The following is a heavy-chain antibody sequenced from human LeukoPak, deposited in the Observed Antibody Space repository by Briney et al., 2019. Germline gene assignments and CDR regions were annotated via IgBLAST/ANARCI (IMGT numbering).Heavy chain of an antibody. J-gene: IGHJ4*02. CDR3: ASDGDLSDY. CDR2: IWYDGTNK. CDR1: GFSFSTYG. V-gene: IGHV3-33*01. Sequence: GRSLRLSCAASGFSFSTYGMHWVRQAPGKGLEWVAVIWYDGTNKYYAASVKGRFTISRDNAKNSLYLQMNSLRAEDTAVYYCASDGDLSDYWGQGTLVTVSS. D-gene: IGHD2-21*01.